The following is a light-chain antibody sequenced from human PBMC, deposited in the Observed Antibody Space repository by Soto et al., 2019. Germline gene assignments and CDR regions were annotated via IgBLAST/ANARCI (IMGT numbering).Light chain of an antibody. CDR1: SSDVGGYNY. CDR3: LSYTSSSTLDNYV. CDR2: EVS. Sequence: QSVLTQPASVSGSPGQSITISCTGTSSDVGGYNYVSWYQQQPGKAPKLMIYEVSNRPSGVSNRFSGSKSDNTASLTISGLQAEDEADYYCLSYTSSSTLDNYVFGTGTKVTVL. V-gene: IGLV2-14*01. J-gene: IGLJ1*01.